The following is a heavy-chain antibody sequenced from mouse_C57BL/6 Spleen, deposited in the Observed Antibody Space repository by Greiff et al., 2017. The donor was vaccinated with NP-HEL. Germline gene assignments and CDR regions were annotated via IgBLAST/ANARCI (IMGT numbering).Heavy chain of an antibody. J-gene: IGHJ2*01. CDR3: ARHGATVVRGYFDY. Sequence: EVMLVESGGDLVKPGGSLKLSCAASGFTFSSYGMSWVRQTPDKRLEWVATISSGGSYTYYPDSVKGRFTISRDNAKNTLYLQMSSLKSEDTARYYCARHGATVVRGYFDYWGQGTTLTVSS. D-gene: IGHD1-1*01. CDR2: ISSGGSYT. CDR1: GFTFSSYG. V-gene: IGHV5-6*01.